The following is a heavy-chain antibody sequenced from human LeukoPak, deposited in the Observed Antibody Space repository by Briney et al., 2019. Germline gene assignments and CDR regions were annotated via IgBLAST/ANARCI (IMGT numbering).Heavy chain of an antibody. CDR2: INWNGGST. CDR3: ARVSTYGYDRPPDY. CDR1: GFTFNDYA. J-gene: IGHJ4*02. V-gene: IGHV3-20*04. Sequence: GVSLRLSCAASGFTFNDYAMSWVRQAPGKGLEWVSGINWNGGSTGYADSVKGRFTISRDNAKNSLYLQMNTLRAEDTALYYCARVSTYGYDRPPDYWGQGTLVTVSS. D-gene: IGHD5-18*01.